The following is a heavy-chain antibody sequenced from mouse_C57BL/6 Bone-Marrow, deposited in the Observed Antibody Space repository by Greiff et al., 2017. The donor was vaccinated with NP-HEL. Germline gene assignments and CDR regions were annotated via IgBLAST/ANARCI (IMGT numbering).Heavy chain of an antibody. CDR1: GYAFSSSW. CDR2: IYPGDGDT. CDR3: ARGGTSFFDV. Sequence: QVQLQQSGPELVKPGASVKISCKASGYAFSSSWMKWVKQRPGQGLEWIGRIYPGDGDTNYNGKFKGKATLTADKSSSTAYMPLSSLTSEDSAVYFCARGGTSFFDVWGTGTTVTVSS. D-gene: IGHD5-1*01. J-gene: IGHJ1*03. V-gene: IGHV1-82*01.